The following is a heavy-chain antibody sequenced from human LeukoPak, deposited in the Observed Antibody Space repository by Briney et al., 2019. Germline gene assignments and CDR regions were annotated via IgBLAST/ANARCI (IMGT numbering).Heavy chain of an antibody. Sequence: GESLRLSCAASGFTFKKYWMNWVRQVPGKGPECLANNKEDGSETYYADSVKGRFTISRDNPKNLLFLQINSLRVEDTAVYYCARETPRRGETRDGYRWGQGTLVTVSS. CDR1: GFTFKKYW. CDR3: ARETPRRGETRDGYR. CDR2: NKEDGSET. D-gene: IGHD5-24*01. J-gene: IGHJ4*02. V-gene: IGHV3-7*01.